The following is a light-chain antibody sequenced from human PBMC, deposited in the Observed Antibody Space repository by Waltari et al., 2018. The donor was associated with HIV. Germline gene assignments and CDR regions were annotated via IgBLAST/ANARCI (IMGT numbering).Light chain of an antibody. CDR2: AVI. CDR1: SSDVGGYNY. Sequence: QSALTQPPSASGSPGQSVTLSCTGTSSDVGGYNYVSWHQQHPGKAPKPMIYAVIKSPSGAPDRFSGSKSGNTASLTVSGLQPEDEADYYCSSHAGSKVVFGGGTRLTVL. CDR3: SSHAGSKVV. V-gene: IGLV2-8*01. J-gene: IGLJ2*01.